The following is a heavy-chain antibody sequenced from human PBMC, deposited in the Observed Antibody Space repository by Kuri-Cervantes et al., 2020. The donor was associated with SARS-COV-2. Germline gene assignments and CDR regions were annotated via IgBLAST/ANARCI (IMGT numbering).Heavy chain of an antibody. CDR1: GFTVSSNY. CDR2: IYSGGST. Sequence: GGSLRLSCAASGFTVSSNYMSWVRQAPGKGLEWVSVIYSGGSTYYADSVKGRFTISRDNSKNTLYLQMNSLRAEDTAVYYCAKKFESSGIAAAGTEMYFDYWGQGTLVTVSS. V-gene: IGHV3-53*01. J-gene: IGHJ4*02. CDR3: AKKFESSGIAAAGTEMYFDY. D-gene: IGHD6-13*01.